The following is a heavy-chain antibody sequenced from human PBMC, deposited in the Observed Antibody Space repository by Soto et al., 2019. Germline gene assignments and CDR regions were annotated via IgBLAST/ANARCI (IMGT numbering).Heavy chain of an antibody. J-gene: IGHJ3*02. V-gene: IGHV4-4*07. CDR1: GGSISSYY. CDR2: IYTSGST. CDR3: ARQPYCGGDCYHAFDI. D-gene: IGHD2-21*02. Sequence: SETLSLTCTVSGGSISSYYLSWIRQPAGKGLEWIGRIYTSGSTNYNPSLKSRVTMSVDTSKNQFSLKLSSVTAADTAVYYCARQPYCGGDCYHAFDIWGQGTMVTV.